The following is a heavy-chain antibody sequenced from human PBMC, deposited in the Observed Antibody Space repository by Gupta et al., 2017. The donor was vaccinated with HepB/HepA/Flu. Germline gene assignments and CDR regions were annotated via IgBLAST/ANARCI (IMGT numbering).Heavy chain of an antibody. Sequence: EVQLVESGGGLVQPGESLILSCAAPGFSFSASWMTWVRQAPGKGLEWVANIKYDGSHKSYVASVRGRFTISRDNAKNSLYLQMNSLTAEDTGVYYCATEGGRSGWPDWGQGTLVTVSS. V-gene: IGHV3-7*01. D-gene: IGHD6-19*01. CDR2: IKYDGSHK. J-gene: IGHJ4*02. CDR1: GFSFSASW. CDR3: ATEGGRSGWPD.